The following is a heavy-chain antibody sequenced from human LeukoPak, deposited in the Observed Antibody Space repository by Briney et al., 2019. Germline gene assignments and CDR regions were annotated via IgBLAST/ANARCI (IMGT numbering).Heavy chain of an antibody. V-gene: IGHV3-21*06. Sequence: GGSLRVSCVASGFSFSFYTMNWVRQAPGQGLEGVSSISSYSHYLYYADSVKGRFTISRDNAKNSVYLEMNSLRAEDTAVYFCARDLRPDVPTAPTPDSWGEGTLVTVSS. CDR3: ARDLRPDVPTAPTPDS. CDR1: GFSFSFYT. CDR2: ISSYSHYL. D-gene: IGHD2-21*02. J-gene: IGHJ5*02.